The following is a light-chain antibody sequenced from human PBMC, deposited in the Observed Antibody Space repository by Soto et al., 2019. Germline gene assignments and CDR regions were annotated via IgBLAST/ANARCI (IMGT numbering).Light chain of an antibody. Sequence: DIVMTQSPDSLAVSLGERATINCKSSQSVLYNSNNKNYLAWYQQKPGQPPKLLMYWASTRESGVPDRFSGSGSETDFTLNIYSLQAEDVAVYYCQQYYRTPWTFGQGTKVEIK. CDR3: QQYYRTPWT. CDR2: WAS. CDR1: QSVLYNSNNKNY. J-gene: IGKJ1*01. V-gene: IGKV4-1*01.